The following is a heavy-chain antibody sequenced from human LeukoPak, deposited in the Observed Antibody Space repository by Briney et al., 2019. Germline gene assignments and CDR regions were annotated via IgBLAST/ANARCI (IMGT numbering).Heavy chain of an antibody. D-gene: IGHD1-26*01. Sequence: ASVKVSCKASGGTFSSYAISWVRQAPGQGLEWMGWISAYNGNTNYAQKFQGRVTITADESTSTAYMELSSLRSEDTAVYYCARVVGARYNWFDPWGQGTLVTVSS. CDR1: GGTFSSYA. CDR3: ARVVGARYNWFDP. CDR2: ISAYNGNT. V-gene: IGHV1-69*13. J-gene: IGHJ5*02.